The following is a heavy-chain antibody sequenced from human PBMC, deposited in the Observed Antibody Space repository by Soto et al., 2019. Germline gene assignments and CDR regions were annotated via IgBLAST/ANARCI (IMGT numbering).Heavy chain of an antibody. V-gene: IGHV4-34*01. D-gene: IGHD3-16*01. Sequence: QLQLQQWGAGLLKPSETLSLTCAVSGGSFSGYFWTWIRQSSGRGLEWIGEISDSGDTYYNPSFKSRLTMSVDTSKQWISFRLTSVTAADTAVYYCQGGDFWGQGTRVTVSP. CDR1: GGSFSGYF. J-gene: IGHJ4*02. CDR3: QGGDF. CDR2: ISDSGDT.